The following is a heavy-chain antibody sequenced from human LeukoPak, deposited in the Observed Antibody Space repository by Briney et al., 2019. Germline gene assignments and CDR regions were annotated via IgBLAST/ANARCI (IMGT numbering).Heavy chain of an antibody. CDR2: IYYSGSS. D-gene: IGHD2-8*02. V-gene: IGHV4-59*08. CDR3: ARGPIWSRAQDAFDI. J-gene: IGHJ3*02. CDR1: GGSISSYY. Sequence: NPSETLSLTCTVSGGSISSYYWSWIRQPPGKGLEWIGYIYYSGSSNYNPSLKSRVTISINTSKNQFSLNLTSVTAADTAVYYCARGPIWSRAQDAFDIWGQGTMVTVSS.